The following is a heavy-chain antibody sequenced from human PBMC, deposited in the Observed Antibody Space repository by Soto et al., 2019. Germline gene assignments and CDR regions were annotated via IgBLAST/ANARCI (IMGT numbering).Heavy chain of an antibody. V-gene: IGHV3-23*01. CDR1: GFTFSNYA. J-gene: IGHJ4*02. CDR2: ISGSGGSP. Sequence: GVSLRLSCAASGFTFSNYAMNWVRQAPGKGLEWVSTISGSGGSPYYADSVKGRFTISRDNSKNTLYLPMNSLRAGDSAIYYCAKEGTSGLYYFDYWGQGTLVTVSS. CDR3: AKEGTSGLYYFDY. D-gene: IGHD6-19*01.